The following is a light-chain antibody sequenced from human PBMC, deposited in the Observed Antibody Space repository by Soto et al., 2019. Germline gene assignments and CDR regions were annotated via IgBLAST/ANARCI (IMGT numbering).Light chain of an antibody. Sequence: QSALAQPASVSGSPGQSITISCTGTSSDVAAYNYVSWYQHHPGKAPKLVIFDVSNRPSGVSNRFSGSKSGNTASLTISGLQAEDEADYYCTSYTSSSTLVVFGGGTKLTV. CDR2: DVS. J-gene: IGLJ2*01. V-gene: IGLV2-14*03. CDR3: TSYTSSSTLVV. CDR1: SSDVAAYNY.